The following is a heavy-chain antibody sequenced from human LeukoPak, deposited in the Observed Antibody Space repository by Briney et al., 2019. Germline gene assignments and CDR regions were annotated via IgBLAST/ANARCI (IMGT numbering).Heavy chain of an antibody. J-gene: IGHJ3*02. CDR2: ISGYNGNT. Sequence: GASVKVSCKTSGYRFNAYGISWVRQAPGQGLEWMGWISGYNGNTNYGEKVQGRLTMTLDTSTTTAYMELSGPRSDDTAVYYCARVFDFGDNGDDAFDTWGQGTLVTVSS. CDR1: GYRFNAYG. D-gene: IGHD4-17*01. CDR3: ARVFDFGDNGDDAFDT. V-gene: IGHV1-18*01.